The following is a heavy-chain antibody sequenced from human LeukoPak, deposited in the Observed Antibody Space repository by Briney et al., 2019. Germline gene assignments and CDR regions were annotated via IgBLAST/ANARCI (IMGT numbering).Heavy chain of an antibody. CDR2: ISYDGSNK. J-gene: IGHJ4*02. D-gene: IGHD4-17*01. CDR3: ARVRGDYEFLAY. V-gene: IGHV3-30*03. CDR1: GFTFSSYG. Sequence: PGRSLRLSCAASGFTFSSYGMHWVRQAPGKGLEWVAVISYDGSNKYYADSVKGRFTISRDNSKNTLYLQMNSLRSDDTAVYYCARVRGDYEFLAYWGQGTLVTVSS.